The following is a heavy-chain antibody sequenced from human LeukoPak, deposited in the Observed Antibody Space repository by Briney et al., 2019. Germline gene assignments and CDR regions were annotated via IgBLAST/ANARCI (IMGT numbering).Heavy chain of an antibody. CDR1: GFTFSSYA. J-gene: IGHJ4*02. CDR2: ISYDGSNK. V-gene: IGHV3-30-3*01. D-gene: IGHD6-19*01. CDR3: ARDSGTGYSSGWYGGDLDY. Sequence: GGSLRLSCAASGFTFSSYAMHWVRQAPGKGLEWVAVISYDGSNKYYADSVKGRFTISRDNSKNTLYLQMNSLRAEDTAVYYCARDSGTGYSSGWYGGDLDYWGQGTLVTVSS.